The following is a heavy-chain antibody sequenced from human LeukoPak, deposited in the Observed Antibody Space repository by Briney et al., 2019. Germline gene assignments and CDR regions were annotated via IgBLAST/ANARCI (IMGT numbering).Heavy chain of an antibody. Sequence: GGSLRLSCAASGLIFSKYWMTWVRQAPGKGLEWVASIKPDGSEKYYLDSVKGRFTISRDNARDSLYLQMNSLRAEDTAVYYCARDGGYCSGGSCYAFDYWGQGTLVTVSS. CDR2: IKPDGSEK. V-gene: IGHV3-7*03. D-gene: IGHD2-15*01. CDR3: ARDGGYCSGGSCYAFDY. CDR1: GLIFSKYW. J-gene: IGHJ4*02.